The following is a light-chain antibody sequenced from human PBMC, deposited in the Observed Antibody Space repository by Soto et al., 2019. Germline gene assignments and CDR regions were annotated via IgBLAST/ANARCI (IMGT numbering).Light chain of an antibody. CDR1: QTISIF. V-gene: IGKV1-39*01. CDR3: QRSYGSPPWT. Sequence: DIQMTQSPSSLSASVGDRVTITCRASQTISIFLNWYQQKPGKTPKLLIYGASTLQGGVPSRFSGSGSGTDFTLTISRLQPEDFATYYCQRSYGSPPWTFGQGTRLEIK. J-gene: IGKJ5*01. CDR2: GAS.